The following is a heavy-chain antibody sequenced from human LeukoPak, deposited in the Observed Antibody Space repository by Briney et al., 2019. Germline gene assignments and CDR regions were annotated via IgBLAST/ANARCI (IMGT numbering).Heavy chain of an antibody. V-gene: IGHV1-2*02. CDR3: ARDLGGYSYGPFDY. J-gene: IGHJ4*02. CDR2: INPNSGGT. CDR1: GYTFTGYY. Sequence: ASVKVSCKASGYTFTGYYMHWVRQAPGQGLEWMGWINPNSGGTNYAQKFQGRVTMTRDTSISTAYMELSRLRSDDTAVYYCARDLGGYSYGPFDYWGQGTLVTVSS. D-gene: IGHD5-18*01.